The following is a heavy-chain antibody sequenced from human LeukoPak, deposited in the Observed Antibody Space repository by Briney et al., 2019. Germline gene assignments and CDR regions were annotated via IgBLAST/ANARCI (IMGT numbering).Heavy chain of an antibody. V-gene: IGHV1-18*01. CDR3: ARDQYDYVWGSYRPYFDY. J-gene: IGHJ4*02. Sequence: ASVKVSCKASGYTFTSYGISWVRQAPGQGLEGMGSISPYNGNTNYEQKPQGRVTMTTDTSTSTAYMELRSLRSDDTAVYYCARDQYDYVWGSYRPYFDYWGQGTLVTVSS. D-gene: IGHD3-16*02. CDR1: GYTFTSYG. CDR2: ISPYNGNT.